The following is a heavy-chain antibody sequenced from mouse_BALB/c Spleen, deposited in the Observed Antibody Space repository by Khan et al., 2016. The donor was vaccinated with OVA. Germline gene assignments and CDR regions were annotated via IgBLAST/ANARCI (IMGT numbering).Heavy chain of an antibody. CDR1: GFTFSSYS. Sequence: DVQLVESGGDLVEPGGSLKLSCAASGFTFSSYSMSWVRQTPDKRLEWVATISSGGDSTYYPDIVKGRFTISRDNAKNTLYLQMSSLKSEDTAMYYWASHLTGSFAYWGQGTLVAVSA. D-gene: IGHD4-1*01. CDR2: ISSGGDST. J-gene: IGHJ3*01. CDR3: ASHLTGSFAY. V-gene: IGHV5-6*01.